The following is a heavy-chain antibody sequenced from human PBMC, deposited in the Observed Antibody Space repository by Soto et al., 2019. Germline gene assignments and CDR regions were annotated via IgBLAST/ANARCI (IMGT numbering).Heavy chain of an antibody. V-gene: IGHV3-74*01. CDR3: AKSNYYGLGNYYYYYMDV. J-gene: IGHJ6*03. D-gene: IGHD3-10*01. CDR2: INSDGSST. Sequence: PGGSLRLSCAAAGLTLSSHWMHWVRQAPGKGLVWVSRINSDGSSTSDADSVKGRFTISRDNAKNTLYLQMNSLRAEDTAVYYCAKSNYYGLGNYYYYYMDVWGKGTTVTVSS. CDR1: GLTLSSHW.